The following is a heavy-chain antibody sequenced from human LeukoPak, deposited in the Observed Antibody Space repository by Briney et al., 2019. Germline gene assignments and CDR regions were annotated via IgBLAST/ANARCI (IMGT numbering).Heavy chain of an antibody. CDR2: IYYSGGT. V-gene: IGHV4-59*01. Sequence: PSETLSLTCTVSGGSISSYYWSWIRQPPGRGLERIGYIYYSGGTNYNPSLKGRVTISVDTSKNQFSLKLISVTAADTAAYYCARTYGDYYSEFDYWGQGTLVTVSS. CDR1: GGSISSYY. D-gene: IGHD4-17*01. J-gene: IGHJ4*02. CDR3: ARTYGDYYSEFDY.